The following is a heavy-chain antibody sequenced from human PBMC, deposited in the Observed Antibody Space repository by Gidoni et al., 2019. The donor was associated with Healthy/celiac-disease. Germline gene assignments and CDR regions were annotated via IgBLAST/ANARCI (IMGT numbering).Heavy chain of an antibody. Sequence: EVQLVESGGGLVKPGGSLRLSCAASGFTFSSYSMNWVRQAPGKGLEWVSSISSSSGYIYYADSVKGRFTISRDNAKNSLYLQMNSLRAEDTAVYYCARGGLEPPGGYYYYGMDVWGQGTTVTVSS. J-gene: IGHJ6*02. CDR3: ARGGLEPPGGYYYYGMDV. CDR2: ISSSSGYI. CDR1: GFTFSSYS. V-gene: IGHV3-21*01. D-gene: IGHD1-1*01.